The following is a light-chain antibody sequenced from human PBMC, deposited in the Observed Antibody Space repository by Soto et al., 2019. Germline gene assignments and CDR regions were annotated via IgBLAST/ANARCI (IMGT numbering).Light chain of an antibody. CDR2: DAS. V-gene: IGKV3-11*01. Sequence: EIVLTQSPATRSLSPGEGATLSCRAGRSVSSSVAWYQQKPGQAPRLLIYDASNRATGIPVRFSGSGSGTDFTLTISSLVPEDFAVYYCQQRSDWVTFGGGTKVEL. J-gene: IGKJ4*01. CDR3: QQRSDWVT. CDR1: RSVSSS.